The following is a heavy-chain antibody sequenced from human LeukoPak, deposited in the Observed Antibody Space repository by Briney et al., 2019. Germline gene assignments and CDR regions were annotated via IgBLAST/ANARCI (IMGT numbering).Heavy chain of an antibody. D-gene: IGHD4-17*01. CDR3: ARIRSTVTTKTFDY. Sequence: SETLSLTCAVYGGSFSGYYWSWIRQPPGKGLEWIGEINHSGSTNYNPSLKSRVTISVDTSKNQFSLKLSSVTAADTAVYYCARIRSTVTTKTFDYWGQGTLVTVSS. J-gene: IGHJ4*02. CDR2: INHSGST. CDR1: GGSFSGYY. V-gene: IGHV4-34*01.